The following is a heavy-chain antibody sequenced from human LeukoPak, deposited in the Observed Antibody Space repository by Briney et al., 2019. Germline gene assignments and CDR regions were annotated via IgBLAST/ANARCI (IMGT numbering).Heavy chain of an antibody. CDR1: GFTFSSYM. CDR2: ISGSGGST. J-gene: IGHJ4*02. V-gene: IGHV3-23*01. D-gene: IGHD1-7*01. Sequence: GGSLRLSCAASGFTFSSYMMTWVRQAPGKGLEWVSAISGSGGSTYYADSVKGRFTISRDNSKNTLYLQMNSLRAEDTAVYYCAKEGRGDWNYGNDYFDYWGQGTLVTVSS. CDR3: AKEGRGDWNYGNDYFDY.